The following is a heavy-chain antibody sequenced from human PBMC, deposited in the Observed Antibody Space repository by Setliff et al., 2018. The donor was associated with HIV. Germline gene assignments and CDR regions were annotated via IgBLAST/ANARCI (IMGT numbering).Heavy chain of an antibody. CDR1: GYSFTSYW. CDR2: IHPGDSDT. D-gene: IGHD4-17*01. CDR3: ARQNGDYTVTTYYMGV. V-gene: IGHV5-51*01. J-gene: IGHJ6*03. Sequence: GESLKISCKGSGYSFTSYWIGWVRQMPGKGLEWMGIIHPGDSDTRYSPSFQGQVTISADKSISTAYLQWSSLKASDTAMYCCARQNGDYTVTTYYMGVWGKGTTVTVSS.